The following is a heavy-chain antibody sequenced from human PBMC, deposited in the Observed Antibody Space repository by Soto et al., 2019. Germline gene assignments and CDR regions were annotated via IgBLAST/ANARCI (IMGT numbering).Heavy chain of an antibody. Sequence: SETLSRTCAVYGGSFSGYYWSCIRQPPGKGLEWIGYIHYSGSNNYTPSLKSRVAMSVDTSKNHFSLKLSSVTAADTAVYYCARAWEHLYFADWAQGAMVTVSS. CDR1: GGSFSGYY. CDR3: ARAWEHLYFAD. D-gene: IGHD1-26*01. J-gene: IGHJ4*02. V-gene: IGHV4-59*01. CDR2: IHYSGSN.